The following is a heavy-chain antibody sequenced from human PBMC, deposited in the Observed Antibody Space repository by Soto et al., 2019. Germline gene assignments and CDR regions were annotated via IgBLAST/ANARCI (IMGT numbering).Heavy chain of an antibody. Sequence: GGSLRLSCAASGFTFSGSTIHWVRQASGKGLEWVGRIRSKPNNYATAYAASVKGRFTISRDDLKNTAYLRMNSLKTEDTAVYYCARTDYYYGMDVWGQGTTVTVSS. CDR3: ARTDYYYGMDV. V-gene: IGHV3-73*01. CDR2: IRSKPNNYAT. CDR1: GFTFSGST. J-gene: IGHJ6*02.